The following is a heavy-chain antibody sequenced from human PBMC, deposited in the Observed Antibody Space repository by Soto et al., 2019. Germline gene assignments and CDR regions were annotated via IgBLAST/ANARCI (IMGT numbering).Heavy chain of an antibody. D-gene: IGHD1-26*01. CDR2: IWYDGSNK. V-gene: IGHV3-33*01. Sequence: QVQLVESGGGVVQPGRSLRLSCAVSGFTFSSYGMHWVRQAPGKGLEWVAVIWYDGSNKFYADSVKGRFTVSRDNSKRTLYLEMNSLRVEDTAIYYCARDSQGGMAAIGSDYWGQGTLVTVSS. CDR1: GFTFSSYG. J-gene: IGHJ4*02. CDR3: ARDSQGGMAAIGSDY.